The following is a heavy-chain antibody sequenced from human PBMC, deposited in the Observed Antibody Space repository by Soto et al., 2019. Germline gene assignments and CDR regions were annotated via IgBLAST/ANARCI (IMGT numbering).Heavy chain of an antibody. CDR3: ATWHLQEHAYDV. CDR2: FYDLDGT. Sequence: GGSLRLSCAVSGLTVSGKKYVAWVRQAPGKGLEWVSGFYDLDGTYYADSLKGRFTTSGDSSRTIVYLQMDGLRPEDTAVYYCATWHLQEHAYDVWGQGTTVTVSS. J-gene: IGHJ3*01. V-gene: IGHV3-53*01. D-gene: IGHD4-4*01. CDR1: GLTVSGKKY.